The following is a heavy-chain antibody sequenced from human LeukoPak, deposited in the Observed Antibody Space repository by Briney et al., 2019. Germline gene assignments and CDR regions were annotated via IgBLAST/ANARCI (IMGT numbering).Heavy chain of an antibody. D-gene: IGHD3-22*01. CDR1: GFTFSSYG. Sequence: PGRSLRLSCAASGFTFSSYGMHWVRQAPGKGLEWVAVISYDGSNKYYADSVKGRFTISRDNSKNTLYLQMNSLRAEDTAVYYCAKGNLVITTRDGFDYWGQGTLVAVSS. J-gene: IGHJ4*02. CDR2: ISYDGSNK. CDR3: AKGNLVITTRDGFDY. V-gene: IGHV3-30*18.